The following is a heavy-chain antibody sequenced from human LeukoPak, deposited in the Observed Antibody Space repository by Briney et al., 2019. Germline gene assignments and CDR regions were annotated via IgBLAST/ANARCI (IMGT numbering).Heavy chain of an antibody. CDR1: GGSISSYY. Sequence: SETLSLTCTVSGGSISSYYWSWIRQPPGKGLEWIGYIYYSGSTNYNPSLKSRVTISVDTSKNQLSLKLSSVTAADTAVYYCARHESPGYCSGGSCPIGAYYFDYWGQGTLVTVSS. D-gene: IGHD2-15*01. CDR3: ARHESPGYCSGGSCPIGAYYFDY. J-gene: IGHJ4*02. V-gene: IGHV4-59*08. CDR2: IYYSGST.